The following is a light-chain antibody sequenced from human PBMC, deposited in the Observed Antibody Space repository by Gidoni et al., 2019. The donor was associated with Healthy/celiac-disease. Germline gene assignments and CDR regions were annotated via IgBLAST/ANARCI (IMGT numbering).Light chain of an antibody. CDR3: QQYNNWPLWT. CDR2: GAS. J-gene: IGKJ1*01. CDR1: QSVSSN. Sequence: EIVMTQSPATLSVSPGERPTLSCRASQSVSSNLAWYQQKPGQAPRLHIYGASTRATGIPARFSGSGSGTEFTLTISSLQSEDFAVDYCQQYNNWPLWTFGQGTKVEIK. V-gene: IGKV3-15*01.